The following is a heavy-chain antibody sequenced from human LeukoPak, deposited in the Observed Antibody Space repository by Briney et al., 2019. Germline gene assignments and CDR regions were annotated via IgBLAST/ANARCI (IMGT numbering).Heavy chain of an antibody. V-gene: IGHV3-21*01. J-gene: IGHJ4*02. D-gene: IGHD6-13*01. Sequence: GGSLRLSCAASGFTFSSYSMNWVRQAPGKGLEWVSSISSSSSYIYYADSVKGRFTISRDNAKNSLYLQMNSLRAEDTAVYCCARDQGSSSWYYFDYWGQGTLVTVSS. CDR2: ISSSSSYI. CDR3: ARDQGSSSWYYFDY. CDR1: GFTFSSYS.